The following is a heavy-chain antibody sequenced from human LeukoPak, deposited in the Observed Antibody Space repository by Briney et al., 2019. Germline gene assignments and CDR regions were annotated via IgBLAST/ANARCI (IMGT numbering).Heavy chain of an antibody. Sequence: GGSLRLSCTASGFTFGDYAMSWVRQAPGKGLEWVGFIRSKAYGGTTEYAASVKGRFTISRDDSKSIAYLQMNSLKTEDTAVYYCTSFLRGYSYGTYYYDSSGYYGMDVWGQGTTVTVSS. V-gene: IGHV3-49*04. J-gene: IGHJ6*02. D-gene: IGHD3-22*01. CDR1: GFTFGDYA. CDR3: TSFLRGYSYGTYYYDSSGYYGMDV. CDR2: IRSKAYGGTT.